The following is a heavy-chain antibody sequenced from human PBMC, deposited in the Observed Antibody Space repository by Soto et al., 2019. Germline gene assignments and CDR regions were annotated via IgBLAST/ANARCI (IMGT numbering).Heavy chain of an antibody. CDR1: GYSFTSYW. D-gene: IGHD6-13*01. Sequence: PGESLKISCKGSGYSFTSYWIGWVRQMSGKGLEWMGIIYPGDSDTRYSPSFQGQVTISADKSISTAYLQWSSLKASDTAMYYCATGRVGYSSSNDAFDIWGQGTMVTVSS. CDR3: ATGRVGYSSSNDAFDI. J-gene: IGHJ3*02. CDR2: IYPGDSDT. V-gene: IGHV5-51*01.